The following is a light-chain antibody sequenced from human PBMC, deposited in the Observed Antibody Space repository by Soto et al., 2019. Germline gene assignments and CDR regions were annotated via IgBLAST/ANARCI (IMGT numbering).Light chain of an antibody. CDR1: SSKIGSNY. CDR2: RNN. CDR3: AAWDDSLSGRV. V-gene: IGLV1-47*01. J-gene: IGLJ1*01. Sequence: AALRQPPSASGNPGQRVTIFCTASSSKIGSNYVYWYQQHPGTAPKLLIYRNNQRPSGVPDRFSGSKSGTSASLTISGFRSDDEADYYGAAWDDSLSGRVFGTGTKVTVL.